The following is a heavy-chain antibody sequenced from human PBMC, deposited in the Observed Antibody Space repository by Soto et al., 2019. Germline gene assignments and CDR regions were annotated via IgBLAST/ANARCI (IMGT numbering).Heavy chain of an antibody. Sequence: GASVKVSCKASGGTFSSYAISWVRQAPGQGLEWMGGIIPIFGTANYAQKFQGRVTITADKSTSTAYMELSSLRSEDTAVYYCARAPSRYIVVVPAAGFDPWGQGTLVTVSS. CDR1: GGTFSSYA. D-gene: IGHD2-2*01. V-gene: IGHV1-69*06. CDR3: ARAPSRYIVVVPAAGFDP. J-gene: IGHJ5*02. CDR2: IIPIFGTA.